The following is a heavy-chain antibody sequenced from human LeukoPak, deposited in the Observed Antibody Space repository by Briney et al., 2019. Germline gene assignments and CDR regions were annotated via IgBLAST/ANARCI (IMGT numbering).Heavy chain of an antibody. V-gene: IGHV3-7*01. D-gene: IGHD5-24*01. Sequence: GGSLRLSCAASGFTFSRYWMSWVRQAPGKVLEWVANIKQDGGEIYYVDSVKGRFTISRDNAKNSLYLQMNSLRAEDTAVYYCARDLRVFDYWGQGTLVTVSS. CDR3: ARDLRVFDY. CDR1: GFTFSRYW. J-gene: IGHJ4*02. CDR2: IKQDGGEI.